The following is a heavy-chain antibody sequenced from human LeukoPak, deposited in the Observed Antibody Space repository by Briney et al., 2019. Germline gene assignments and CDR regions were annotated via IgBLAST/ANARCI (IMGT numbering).Heavy chain of an antibody. Sequence: SSETLSLTCTVSGGSISSGSYFWTWIRQPAGKGLEWIGRINTSGSTNYNPSLKSRVTISVDTSKNQFSLKLSSVTAADTAVYYCATNCGGDCSWAFDIWGQGTMVSVSS. J-gene: IGHJ3*02. CDR3: ATNCGGDCSWAFDI. D-gene: IGHD2-21*02. CDR2: INTSGST. CDR1: GGSISSGSYF. V-gene: IGHV4-61*02.